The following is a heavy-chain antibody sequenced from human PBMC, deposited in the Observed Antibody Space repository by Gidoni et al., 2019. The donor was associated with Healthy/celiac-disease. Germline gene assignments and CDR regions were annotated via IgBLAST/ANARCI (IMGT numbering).Heavy chain of an antibody. D-gene: IGHD2-2*02. CDR2: ISYDGSNK. Sequence: QVQLVESGGGVVQPGGSLRLSCAASGFTFSSYGMHWVRQAPGKGLEWVAVISYDGSNKYYADSVKGRFTISRDNSKNTLYLQMNSLRAEDTAVYYCATERYPASTPPVDYWGQGTLVTVSS. V-gene: IGHV3-30*03. CDR1: GFTFSSYG. J-gene: IGHJ4*02. CDR3: ATERYPASTPPVDY.